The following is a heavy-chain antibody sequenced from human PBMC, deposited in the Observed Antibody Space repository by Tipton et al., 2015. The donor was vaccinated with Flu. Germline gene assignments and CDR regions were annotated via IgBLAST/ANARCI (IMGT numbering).Heavy chain of an antibody. D-gene: IGHD2-2*01. V-gene: IGHV3-30*18. Sequence: CAASGFTFSSYGMHWVRQAPGKGLEWVAVISYDGSNKYYADSVKGRFTISRDNSKNTLYLQMNSLRAEDTAVYYCAKEGLYCSSTSCYVDYWGQGTLVTVSS. CDR1: GFTFSSYG. J-gene: IGHJ4*02. CDR2: ISYDGSNK. CDR3: AKEGLYCSSTSCYVDY.